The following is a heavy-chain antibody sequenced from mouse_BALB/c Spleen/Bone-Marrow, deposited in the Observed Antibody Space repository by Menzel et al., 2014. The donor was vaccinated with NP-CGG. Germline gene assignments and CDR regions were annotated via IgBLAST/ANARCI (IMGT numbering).Heavy chain of an antibody. CDR3: ARDRGWYLDV. V-gene: IGHV14-3*02. Sequence: EVQLQQSGADLVKPGASVKLSCTASGFNIKDTYINCVRQRPEQGLEWIGRIDPANGNNKYDPKFQGKATITADTSSNTAYLQLSSLTSEDTVVYYCARDRGWYLDVWGAGTTVTVSS. J-gene: IGHJ1*01. CDR2: IDPANGNN. CDR1: GFNIKDTY. D-gene: IGHD2-14*01.